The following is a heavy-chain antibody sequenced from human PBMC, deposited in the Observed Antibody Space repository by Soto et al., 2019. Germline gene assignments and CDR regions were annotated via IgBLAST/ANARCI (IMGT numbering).Heavy chain of an antibody. CDR2: IYHSGST. CDR3: ARGMTTVTTRDY. Sequence: QLQLQESGSGLVKPSQTLSLTCAVSGGSISSGGYSWSWIRQPPGKGLEWIGYIYHSGSTYYNPSPKSRVTRSVARSKDQGSLKLSAVPAADTAVYYCARGMTTVTTRDYWGQGTLVTVSS. D-gene: IGHD4-4*01. J-gene: IGHJ4*02. V-gene: IGHV4-30-2*01. CDR1: GGSISSGGYS.